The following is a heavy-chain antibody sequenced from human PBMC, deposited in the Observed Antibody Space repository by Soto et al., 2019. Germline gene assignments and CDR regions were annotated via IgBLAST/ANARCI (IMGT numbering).Heavy chain of an antibody. J-gene: IGHJ6*02. Sequence: QVQLVQSGAEVKKPGSSVKVSCKASGGTFSSYAISWVRQAPGQGLEWMGGIIPIFGTANYAQKFQGRVTITADESTSTDYMELSSLRSEDTAVYCCGYLPDYYYGMDVWGQGTTVTVSS. CDR3: GYLPDYYYGMDV. CDR1: GGTFSSYA. CDR2: IIPIFGTA. V-gene: IGHV1-69*12. D-gene: IGHD2-15*01.